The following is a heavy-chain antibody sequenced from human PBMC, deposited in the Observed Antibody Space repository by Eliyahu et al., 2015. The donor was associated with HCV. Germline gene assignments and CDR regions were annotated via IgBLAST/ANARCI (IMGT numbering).Heavy chain of an antibody. V-gene: IGHV4-34*02. CDR2: ITHSGST. CDR1: GGPFSAYS. J-gene: IGHJ5*02. CDR3: AVVPAAVGSFYNWFDP. Sequence: QVPQXPWGAGLLKPSETLSLSCTVHGGPFSAYSWSWIRQPPGEGLEWVGEITHSGSTNFNPSLKGRVTISMDRSKNQFSLMLRSVSAADTAVYFCAVVPAAVGSFYNWFDPWGQGTLVIVSS. D-gene: IGHD2-2*01.